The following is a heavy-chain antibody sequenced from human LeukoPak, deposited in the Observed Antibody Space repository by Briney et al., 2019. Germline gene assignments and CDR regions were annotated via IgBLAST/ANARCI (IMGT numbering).Heavy chain of an antibody. D-gene: IGHD3-3*01. CDR1: GFSLNIGYY. Sequence: SETLSLTCTVSGFSLNIGYYWGWIRQPPGKGLEWIGSIYHSGSTYYNPSLKSRVTISVDTSKNQFALKLNSVTAADTAVHYCAKGGRDTSEYYDFWSGSNRLYYYYYMDVWGKGTTVTVSS. CDR3: AKGGRDTSEYYDFWSGSNRLYYYYYMDV. V-gene: IGHV4-38-2*02. CDR2: IYHSGST. J-gene: IGHJ6*03.